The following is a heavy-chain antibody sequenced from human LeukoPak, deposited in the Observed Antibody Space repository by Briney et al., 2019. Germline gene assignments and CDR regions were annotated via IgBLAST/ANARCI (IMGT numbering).Heavy chain of an antibody. V-gene: IGHV1-46*01. Sequence: ASVKVSCKASGYTFTSYYMYWVRQAPGQGLEWMGIINPSGGSTSYAQKFQGRVTMTRDTSTTTVYMELSSLRSEDTAVHFCARAGLPRKWFDPWGQGTLVTVSS. CDR1: GYTFTSYY. CDR2: INPSGGST. CDR3: ARAGLPRKWFDP. J-gene: IGHJ5*02.